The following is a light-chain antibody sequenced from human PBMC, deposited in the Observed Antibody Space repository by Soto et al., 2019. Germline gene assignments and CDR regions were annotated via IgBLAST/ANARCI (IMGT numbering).Light chain of an antibody. J-gene: IGLJ2*01. V-gene: IGLV2-14*01. CDR2: EVH. CDR1: ISDIGGYNY. Sequence: QSVLTQPASVSGTPGQSITICCTGSISDIGGYNYVSWYQQFPGKAPRLIIFEVHDRPSGVSDRFSASKSGNTASLTISGLQAEDEADYYCYSYTYTNSYLLFGGGTKLTVL. CDR3: YSYTYTNSYLL.